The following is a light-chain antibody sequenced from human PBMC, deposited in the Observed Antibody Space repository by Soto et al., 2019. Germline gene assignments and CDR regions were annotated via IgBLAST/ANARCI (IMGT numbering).Light chain of an antibody. CDR3: AAWDDSLNAVV. V-gene: IGLV1-44*01. CDR2: SNN. J-gene: IGLJ2*01. CDR1: SSNIGRNT. Sequence: QSVLTQPPSASGTPGQRVTISCSGSSSNIGRNTVNWYQQLPGTAPKVLIYSNNQRPSRVPDRLSGSKSGTSASLAISGRQSEDEADYYCAAWDDSLNAVVFGGGTKLTVL.